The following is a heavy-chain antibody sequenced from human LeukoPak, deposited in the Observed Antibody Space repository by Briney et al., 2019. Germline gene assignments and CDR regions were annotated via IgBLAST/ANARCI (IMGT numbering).Heavy chain of an antibody. CDR1: GGSISSSSYY. V-gene: IGHV4-39*01. CDR2: IYYSGST. J-gene: IGHJ5*02. D-gene: IGHD6-13*01. Sequence: PSETLSLTCTVSGGSISSSSYYWGWLRQPPGKGLEWIGSIYYSGSTYYNPSLKSRVTISIDTSRNQFSLKPSSVTAADTAVYYCARHRRVAAGGILHWFDPWGQGTLVTVSS. CDR3: ARHRRVAAGGILHWFDP.